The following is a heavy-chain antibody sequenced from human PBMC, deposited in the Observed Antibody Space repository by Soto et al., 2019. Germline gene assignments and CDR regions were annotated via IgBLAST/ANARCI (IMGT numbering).Heavy chain of an antibody. D-gene: IGHD3-9*01. CDR1: GYTFTGYY. Sequence: QVQLVQSGAEVKKPGASVKVSCKASGYTFTGYYMHWVRQAPGQGLEWMGWINPNSGGTNYAQKFQGWVTMTRDTSISTAYMELSRLRSDDTAVYYCARGGLILRYFDWSSKSGFDYWGQGTLVTVSS. CDR2: INPNSGGT. J-gene: IGHJ4*02. V-gene: IGHV1-2*04. CDR3: ARGGLILRYFDWSSKSGFDY.